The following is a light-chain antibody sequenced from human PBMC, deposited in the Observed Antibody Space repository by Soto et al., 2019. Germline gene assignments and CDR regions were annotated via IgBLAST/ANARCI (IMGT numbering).Light chain of an antibody. CDR3: AAWDDSLKGLV. V-gene: IGLV1-44*01. CDR2: SYN. Sequence: QSVLTQPPSASGTPGQRVTISCSGSSSNIGTNTVNWYQQLPGTAPKLLIHSYNQRPSGVPDRFSGSKSGTSASLAISGLQSEDEADYYCAAWDDSLKGLVFGGGTKLTVL. J-gene: IGLJ2*01. CDR1: SSNIGTNT.